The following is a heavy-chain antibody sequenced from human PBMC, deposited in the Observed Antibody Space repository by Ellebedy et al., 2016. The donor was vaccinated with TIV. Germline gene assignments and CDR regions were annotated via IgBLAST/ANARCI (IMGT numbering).Heavy chain of an antibody. CDR1: GDSISTFY. V-gene: IGHV4-59*01. D-gene: IGHD2-15*01. CDR2: VFHTGST. CDR3: ARQPDRGGPLDN. Sequence: MPSETLSLTCSVTGDSISTFYWSWIRQSPGKGLEWIAFVFHTGSTSSNPSLKSRVTMSMDTSKNKLSLNLTSVTAADTPVYDCARQPDRGGPLDNWGQGTLVTVSS. J-gene: IGHJ4*02.